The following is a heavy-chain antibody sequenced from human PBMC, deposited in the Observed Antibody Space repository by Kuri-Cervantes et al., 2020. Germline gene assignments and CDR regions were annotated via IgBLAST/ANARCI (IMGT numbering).Heavy chain of an antibody. D-gene: IGHD3-22*01. CDR3: ARDDGSGIYYFDY. Sequence: SETLSLTCTVSGGPVSSAGYYWSWIRQPPGKGLEWIGYIYYSGNTDYNSSLKSRVTISVHTSTNQFSLKLNSVTAADTAVYYCARDDGSGIYYFDYWGQGTLVTVSS. J-gene: IGHJ4*02. CDR2: IYYSGNT. V-gene: IGHV4-61*08. CDR1: GGPVSSAGYY.